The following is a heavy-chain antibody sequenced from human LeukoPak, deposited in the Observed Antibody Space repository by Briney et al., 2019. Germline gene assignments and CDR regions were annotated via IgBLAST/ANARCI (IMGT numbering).Heavy chain of an antibody. CDR3: ARDGEAYGSGSYTPH. CDR2: MNPNSGNT. V-gene: IGHV1-8*01. J-gene: IGHJ4*02. D-gene: IGHD3-10*01. CDR1: GYTFTSYD. Sequence: ASVKVSCKASGYTFTSYDINWVRQATGQGLEWMGWMNPNSGNTGYAQKFQGRVTMTRNTSISTAHMELSSLRSEDTAVYYCARDGEAYGSGSYTPHWGQGTLVTVSS.